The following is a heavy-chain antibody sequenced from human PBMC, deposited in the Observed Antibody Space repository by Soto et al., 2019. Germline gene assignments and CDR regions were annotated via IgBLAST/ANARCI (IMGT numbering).Heavy chain of an antibody. V-gene: IGHV3-9*01. Sequence: GGSLRLSCAASGFTFDDYAMHWVRQAPGKGLEWVSGISWNSGSIGYADSVKGRFTISRDNAKNSLYLQMNSLRAEDTALYYCAKALYYYDSSGILDYWGQGTMVTVYS. CDR3: AKALYYYDSSGILDY. D-gene: IGHD3-22*01. J-gene: IGHJ4*02. CDR2: ISWNSGSI. CDR1: GFTFDDYA.